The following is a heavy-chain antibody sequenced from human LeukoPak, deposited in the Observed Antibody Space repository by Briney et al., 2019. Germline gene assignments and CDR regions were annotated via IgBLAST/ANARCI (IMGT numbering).Heavy chain of an antibody. CDR1: GFGFSDSY. CDR2: ISSSGSTI. CDR3: AELGITMIGGV. D-gene: IGHD3-10*02. J-gene: IGHJ6*04. V-gene: IGHV3-11*04. Sequence: GGSLRLSCVVSGFGFSDSYMTWIRQTPGKGLEWLAYISSSGSTIYYADSVKGRFTISRDNAKNSLYLQMNSLRAEDTAVYYCAELGITMIGGVWGKGTTVTISS.